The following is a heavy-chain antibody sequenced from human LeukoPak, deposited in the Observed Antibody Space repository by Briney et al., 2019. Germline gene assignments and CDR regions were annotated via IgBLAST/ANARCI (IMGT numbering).Heavy chain of an antibody. D-gene: IGHD5-18*01. CDR1: GFTFRTYW. Sequence: GGSPRLSCAASGFTFRTYWMNWVRQAPGKGLVWVSRIESDGSSTSYADSVKGRFTISRDNAANTLYLQMNSLRAEDTAVYYCARDSSYGYDYWGQGTLVTVSS. V-gene: IGHV3-74*01. CDR2: IESDGSST. J-gene: IGHJ4*02. CDR3: ARDSSYGYDY.